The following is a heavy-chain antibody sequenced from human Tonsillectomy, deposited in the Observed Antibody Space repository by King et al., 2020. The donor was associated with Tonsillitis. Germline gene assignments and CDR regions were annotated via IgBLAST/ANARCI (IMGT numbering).Heavy chain of an antibody. V-gene: IGHV3-48*03. CDR1: GFIFSSYE. CDR2: ISTSGSTI. D-gene: IGHD5-18*01. CDR3: ATESGYSYGQAYY. J-gene: IGHJ4*02. Sequence: VQLVESGGGLVQPGGSLRLACAASGFIFSSYEMNWVRQAPGKGLEWVSHISTSGSTIFYADSVKGRFTISRDNAKKSLYLQMNSLRAEDTAVYYCATESGYSYGQAYYWGQGTLVTVSS.